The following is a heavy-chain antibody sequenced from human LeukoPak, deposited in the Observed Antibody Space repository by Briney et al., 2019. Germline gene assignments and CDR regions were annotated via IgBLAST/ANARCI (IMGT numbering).Heavy chain of an antibody. V-gene: IGHV4-39*01. CDR2: IYYSGST. J-gene: IGHJ4*02. CDR3: ARAQRNGLIDF. D-gene: IGHD3/OR15-3a*01. Sequence: SETLSLTCTVSGGSIGSSSYYWGWIRQPPGKGLEWIGSIYYSGSTYYNPSLKSRVTISVDTSKNQFSLRLSSVTAADTADYYCARAQRNGLIDFWGQGTLVTVSS. CDR1: GGSIGSSSYY.